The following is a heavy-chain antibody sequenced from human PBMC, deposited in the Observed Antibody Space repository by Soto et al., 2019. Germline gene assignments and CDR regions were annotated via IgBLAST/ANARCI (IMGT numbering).Heavy chain of an antibody. CDR1: GFTFNSYG. CDR2: ISHDGSKT. J-gene: IGHJ4*02. CDR3: AKGTYYYSGSDYYVFDS. V-gene: IGHV3-30*18. Sequence: GGSLRLSCAASGFTFNSYGIHWVRQAPGKGLEWVAVISHDGSKTNYADSVKGRVTISRDNSKDTVYLQMNSLRAEDTAVYYCAKGTYYYSGSDYYVFDSWGQGTLVTVSS. D-gene: IGHD3-22*01.